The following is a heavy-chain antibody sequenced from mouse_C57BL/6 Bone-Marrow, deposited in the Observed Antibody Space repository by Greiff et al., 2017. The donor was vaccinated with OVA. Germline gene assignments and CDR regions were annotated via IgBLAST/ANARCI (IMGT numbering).Heavy chain of an antibody. CDR3: WRQLRLLFAY. CDR2: INPNNGGT. V-gene: IGHV1-22*01. D-gene: IGHD3-2*02. J-gene: IGHJ3*01. Sequence: VQLQQSGPELVKPGASVKMSCKASGYTFTDYNMHWVKQSHGKSLEWIGYINPNNGGTSYNQKFKGKATLTVNKSSSTAYMELRSLTSEVSAVYYWWRQLRLLFAYWGQGTLVTVSA. CDR1: GYTFTDYN.